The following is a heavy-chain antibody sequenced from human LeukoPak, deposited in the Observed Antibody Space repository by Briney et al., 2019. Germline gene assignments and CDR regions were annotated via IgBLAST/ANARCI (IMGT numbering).Heavy chain of an antibody. CDR3: ARDSVAVAGTPFDY. Sequence: SVKVSCKASGGTFSSYAISWVRQAPGQGLEWMGRIIPILGIANYAQKFQGRVTITADKSTSTAYMELSSLRSEDTAVYYCARDSVAVAGTPFDYWAREPWSPSPQ. CDR2: IIPILGIA. D-gene: IGHD6-19*01. V-gene: IGHV1-69*04. J-gene: IGHJ4*02. CDR1: GGTFSSYA.